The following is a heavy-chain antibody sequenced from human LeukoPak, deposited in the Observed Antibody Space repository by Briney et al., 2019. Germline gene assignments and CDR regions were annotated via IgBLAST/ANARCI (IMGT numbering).Heavy chain of an antibody. D-gene: IGHD6-13*01. CDR1: GFTFSSYS. V-gene: IGHV3-21*01. CDR3: ARVAAAAAPRRYYFDY. Sequence: SGGSLRLSCAASGFTFSSYSMNWVRQAPGKGLEWVSSISSSSSYIYYADSVKGRFTISRDNAKNSLYLQMNSLRAEDTAVYYCARVAAAAAPRRYYFDYWGQGTLVTVSS. CDR2: ISSSSSYI. J-gene: IGHJ4*02.